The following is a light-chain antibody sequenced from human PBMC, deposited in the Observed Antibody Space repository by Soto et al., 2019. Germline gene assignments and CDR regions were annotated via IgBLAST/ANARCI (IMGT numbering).Light chain of an antibody. CDR3: QSYDSSLSGYV. Sequence: QSVLTQPPSVSGAPGQRVTISCTGSSCNIGAGYDVHWYQQRPGTAPKLLIYGNSNRPSGVPDRFSGSKSGTSASLAITGLQAEDEADYYCQSYDSSLSGYVFGTGTKLTVL. CDR2: GNS. CDR1: SCNIGAGYD. J-gene: IGLJ1*01. V-gene: IGLV1-40*01.